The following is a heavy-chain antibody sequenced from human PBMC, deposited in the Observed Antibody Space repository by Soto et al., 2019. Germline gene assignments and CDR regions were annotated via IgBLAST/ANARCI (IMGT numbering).Heavy chain of an antibody. Sequence: PGGSHRLSSTASGFTCISYWMSWVRQAPGKGLEWVANIKEDGSEKNYVDSVKGQFTISRDNAKNSLYLQMNSLRAEDTAVYYCARERYYYGSGDYWGQGTLVTVSS. D-gene: IGHD3-10*01. CDR2: IKEDGSEK. CDR1: GFTCISYW. V-gene: IGHV3-7*01. J-gene: IGHJ4*02. CDR3: ARERYYYGSGDY.